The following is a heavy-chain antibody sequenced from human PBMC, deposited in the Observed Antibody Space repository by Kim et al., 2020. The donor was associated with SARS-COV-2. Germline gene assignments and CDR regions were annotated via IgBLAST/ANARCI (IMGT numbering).Heavy chain of an antibody. V-gene: IGHV3-9*01. J-gene: IGHJ3*02. Sequence: SLRLSCAASGFTFDDYAMHWVRQAPGKGLEWVSGISWNSGSIGYADSVKGRFTISRDNAKNSLYLQMNSLRAEDTALYYCAKDMRPTIFYAFDIWGQGTMVTVSS. CDR2: ISWNSGSI. CDR1: GFTFDDYA. D-gene: IGHD3-3*01. CDR3: AKDMRPTIFYAFDI.